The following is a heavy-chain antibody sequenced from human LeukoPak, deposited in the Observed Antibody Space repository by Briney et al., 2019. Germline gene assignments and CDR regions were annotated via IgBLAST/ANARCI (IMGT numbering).Heavy chain of an antibody. J-gene: IGHJ4*02. CDR2: ISYDGSNK. V-gene: IGHV3-30*03. Sequence: GGSLRLSCGASGFTFSSYDMHWVRQAPGRGLEWVAVISYDGSNKYYADSVKGRFTISRDNSKNTLYLQMNSLRAEDTAVYYCARDQVTTTLHFDYWGQGTLVTVSS. CDR3: ARDQVTTTLHFDY. D-gene: IGHD4-17*01. CDR1: GFTFSSYD.